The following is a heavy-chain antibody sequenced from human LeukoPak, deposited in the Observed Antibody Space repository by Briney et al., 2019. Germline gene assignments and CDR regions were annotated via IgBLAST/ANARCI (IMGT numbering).Heavy chain of an antibody. CDR2: ISDSGAST. CDR3: ARPSGWSDDAFDI. CDR1: GFTFSSYA. J-gene: IGHJ3*02. D-gene: IGHD6-19*01. V-gene: IGHV3-23*01. Sequence: GGSLRLSCAASGFTFSSYAMNWVRQAPGKGLEWVSAISDSGASTYYADSVKGRFTISRDNSKNTLYLQMNSLRAEDTAVYYCARPSGWSDDAFDIWGQGTMVTVSS.